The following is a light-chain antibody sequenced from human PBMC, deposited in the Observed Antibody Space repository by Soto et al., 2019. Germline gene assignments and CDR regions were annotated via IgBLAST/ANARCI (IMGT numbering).Light chain of an antibody. V-gene: IGKV2-28*01. CDR1: QSLLHSNGHNY. CDR3: MQGLQIPLT. J-gene: IGKJ4*01. CDR2: LGS. Sequence: DIVMTQSPLSLPVTPGEPASISCRSSQSLLHSNGHNYLDWYVQKPGQSPQLLIFLGSTRSSGVPDRFSGSGSGTDFTLKISRVEAEDVGIYYCMQGLQIPLTFGGGTKVDIK.